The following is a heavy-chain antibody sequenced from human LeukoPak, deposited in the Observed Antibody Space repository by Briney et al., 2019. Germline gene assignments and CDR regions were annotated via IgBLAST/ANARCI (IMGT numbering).Heavy chain of an antibody. V-gene: IGHV3-64*01. CDR3: ARVLRDASGYYDY. D-gene: IGHD3-22*01. Sequence: PGGSLRLSCAASGFTFSSYAMHWLRQAPGRGLEYVSAISIHGGDTYYANSVKGRFTISRDNSKNTLYLQMGSLRAEDMAVYYCARVLRDASGYYDYWVQGTLVTVSS. CDR1: GFTFSSYA. CDR2: ISIHGGDT. J-gene: IGHJ4*02.